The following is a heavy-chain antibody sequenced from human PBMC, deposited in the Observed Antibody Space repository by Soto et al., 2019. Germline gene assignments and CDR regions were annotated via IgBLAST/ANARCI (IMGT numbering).Heavy chain of an antibody. V-gene: IGHV4-59*01. CDR1: GGSISRYF. Sequence: QVQLQESGPGLVRPSSTLSLTCTVSGGSISRYFWSWIRQSPGKGLAWIGYIFYTGSTTYNPSLKSRVTISIDTSKNQFSLKLSSLTASDTVVYYCAHFSDLEWFDHWGKGTLVTVSS. CDR2: IFYTGST. J-gene: IGHJ5*02. D-gene: IGHD2-21*01. CDR3: AHFSDLEWFDH.